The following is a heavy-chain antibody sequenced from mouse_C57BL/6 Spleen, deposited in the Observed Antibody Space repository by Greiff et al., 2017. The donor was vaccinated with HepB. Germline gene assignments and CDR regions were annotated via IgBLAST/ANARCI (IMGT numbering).Heavy chain of an antibody. D-gene: IGHD2-3*01. CDR3: ARKGWLLPWYFDV. V-gene: IGHV2-2*01. Sequence: VKLMESGPGLVQPSQSLSITCTVSGFSLTSYGVHWVRQSPGKGLEWLGVIWSGGSTDYNAAFISRLSISKDNSKSQVFFKMNSLQADDTAIYYCARKGWLLPWYFDVWGTGTTVTVSS. CDR1: GFSLTSYG. J-gene: IGHJ1*03. CDR2: IWSGGST.